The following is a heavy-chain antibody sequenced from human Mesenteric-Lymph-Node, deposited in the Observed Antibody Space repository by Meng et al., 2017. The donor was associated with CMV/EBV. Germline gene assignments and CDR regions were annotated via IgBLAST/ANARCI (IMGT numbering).Heavy chain of an antibody. J-gene: IGHJ4*02. CDR1: GFTFSSYA. D-gene: IGHD3-22*01. Sequence: GGSLRLSCAASGFTFSSYAMHWVRQAPGKGLEWVAVISYDGSNKYYADSVKGRFTISRDNSKNTLYLQMISLRAEDTALYYCARIISRRSYDSFDYWGQGTLVTVSS. CDR3: ARIISRRSYDSFDY. V-gene: IGHV3-30*04. CDR2: ISYDGSNK.